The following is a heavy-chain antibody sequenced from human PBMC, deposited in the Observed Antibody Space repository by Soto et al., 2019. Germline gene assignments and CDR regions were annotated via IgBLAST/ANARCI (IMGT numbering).Heavy chain of an antibody. Sequence: VQLVESGGGVVQPGRSLRLSCAASGFTFSSYAMHWVRQAPGKGLEWVAVISYDGSNKYYADSVKGRFTISRDNSKNTLYLQMNSLRAEDTAVYYCARDKTEIAASYYFDYWGQGTLVTVSS. CDR1: GFTFSSYA. J-gene: IGHJ4*02. V-gene: IGHV3-30-3*01. CDR2: ISYDGSNK. CDR3: ARDKTEIAASYYFDY. D-gene: IGHD6-6*01.